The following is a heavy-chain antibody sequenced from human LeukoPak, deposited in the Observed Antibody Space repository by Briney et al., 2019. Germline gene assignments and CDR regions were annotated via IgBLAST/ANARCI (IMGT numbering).Heavy chain of an antibody. J-gene: IGHJ4*02. CDR1: GYTFTSYD. D-gene: IGHD3-9*01. CDR3: ARSPADILTGYYTVYFDY. CDR2: MNPNSGNT. Sequence: ASVKVSCKASGYTFTSYDINWVRQATGQGLEWMGWMNPNSGNTGYAQKFQGRVTMTRNTSISTAYMELSSLRSEDTAVYYCARSPADILTGYYTVYFDYWGQGTLVTVSS. V-gene: IGHV1-8*02.